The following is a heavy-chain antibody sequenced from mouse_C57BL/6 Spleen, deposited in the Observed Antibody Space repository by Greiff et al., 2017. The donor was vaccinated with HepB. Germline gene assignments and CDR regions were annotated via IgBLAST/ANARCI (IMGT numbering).Heavy chain of an antibody. J-gene: IGHJ4*01. Sequence: QVQLQQSGPELVKPGASVKISCKASGYAFSSSWMNWVKQRPGKGLEWIGRIYPGDGDTNYNGKFKGKATLTADKSSSTAYMQLSSLTSEDSAVYFCARGGLFYYGSSYEAMDYWGQGTSVTVSS. D-gene: IGHD1-1*01. CDR1: GYAFSSSW. V-gene: IGHV1-82*01. CDR3: ARGGLFYYGSSYEAMDY. CDR2: IYPGDGDT.